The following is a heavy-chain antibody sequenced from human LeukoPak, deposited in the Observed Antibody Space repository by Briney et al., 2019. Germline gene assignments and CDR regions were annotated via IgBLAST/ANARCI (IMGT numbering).Heavy chain of an antibody. CDR3: ANSPSEDSGSYFYGAFDI. CDR1: GYTFTGYY. D-gene: IGHD1-26*01. CDR2: INPNSGGT. J-gene: IGHJ3*02. V-gene: IGHV1-2*02. Sequence: ASVKVSCKASGYTFTGYYMHWVRQAPGQGLEWMGWINPNSGGTNYAQKFQGRVTMTRDTSISTAYMELSRLRSDDTAVYYCANSPSEDSGSYFYGAFDIWGQGTMVTVSS.